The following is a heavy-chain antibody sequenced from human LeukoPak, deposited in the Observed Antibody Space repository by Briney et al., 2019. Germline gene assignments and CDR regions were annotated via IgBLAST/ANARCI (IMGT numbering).Heavy chain of an antibody. CDR3: ARDYDFWSGFFDY. V-gene: IGHV3-43*01. Sequence: GGSLRLSCAASGFTFDDYTMHWVRQAPGKGLEWVSLISWDGGSTYYADSVKGRFTISRDNSKNSLYLQMNSLRAEDTAVYYCARDYDFWSGFFDYWGQGTLVTVSS. J-gene: IGHJ4*02. CDR2: ISWDGGST. D-gene: IGHD3-3*01. CDR1: GFTFDDYT.